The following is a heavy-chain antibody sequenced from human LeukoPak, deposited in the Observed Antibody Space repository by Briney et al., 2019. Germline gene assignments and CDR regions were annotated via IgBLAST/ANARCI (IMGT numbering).Heavy chain of an antibody. CDR2: IGNSGTST. CDR3: AKRLVAASGGFDY. V-gene: IGHV3-23*05. Sequence: GGSLRLSCAAPGFTFSSYGMAWVRQAPGKGLEWVSGIGNSGTSTYYIDSVKDRFTISRDNSRNTLYLQLNSLRAEDTALYFCAKRLVAASGGFDYWGQGTLVTVSS. J-gene: IGHJ4*02. D-gene: IGHD6-19*01. CDR1: GFTFSSYG.